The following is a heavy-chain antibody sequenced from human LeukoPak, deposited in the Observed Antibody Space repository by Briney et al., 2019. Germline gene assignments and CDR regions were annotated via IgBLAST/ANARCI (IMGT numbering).Heavy chain of an antibody. D-gene: IGHD6-19*01. CDR3: ARGPGYSSGWYVLSVDY. Sequence: GGSLRLSCAASGFTFSSYAMHWVRQAPGKGLEWVAVISYDGSIKYYADSVKGRFTTSRDNSKNMLYLQMNSLSAEDTAVHYCARGPGYSSGWYVLSVDYWGQGTLVTVSS. CDR2: ISYDGSIK. V-gene: IGHV3-30-3*01. J-gene: IGHJ4*02. CDR1: GFTFSSYA.